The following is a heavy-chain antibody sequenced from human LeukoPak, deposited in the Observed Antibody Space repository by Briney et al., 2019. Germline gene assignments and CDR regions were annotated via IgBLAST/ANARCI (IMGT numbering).Heavy chain of an antibody. D-gene: IGHD4-11*01. V-gene: IGHV1-2*02. Sequence: ASVKVSCKASGYTFTGYYMHWVRQAPGQGLEWMGWINPNSGGTNYAQNFQGRVTMTRDTSITTAYMELSRLRSDDTAVYYCARDGVTSNWSYNWFDPWGQGTLVTVSS. J-gene: IGHJ5*02. CDR1: GYTFTGYY. CDR3: ARDGVTSNWSYNWFDP. CDR2: INPNSGGT.